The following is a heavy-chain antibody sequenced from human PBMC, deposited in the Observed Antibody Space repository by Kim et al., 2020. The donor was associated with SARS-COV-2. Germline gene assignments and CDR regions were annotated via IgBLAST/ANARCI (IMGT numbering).Heavy chain of an antibody. Sequence: SDAEPVKGRFTISRDNSKNTLYLQMDSLRVEDTAVYFCVKKPPRLKMFDYWGQGTLVTVSS. CDR3: VKKPPRLKMFDY. V-gene: IGHV3-23*01. J-gene: IGHJ4*02. D-gene: IGHD6-25*01.